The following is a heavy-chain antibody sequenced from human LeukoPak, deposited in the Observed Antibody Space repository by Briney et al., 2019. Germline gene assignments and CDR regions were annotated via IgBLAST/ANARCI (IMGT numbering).Heavy chain of an antibody. V-gene: IGHV3-7*01. CDR1: GFTFSSYW. Sequence: GGSLRLSCAASGFTFSSYWMSWVRQAPGKGLEWVANIKQDGSEKYYVDSVKGRFTISRDNAKNSLYQQMNSLRAEDTAVYYCAGGIAARPIDDYWGQGTLVTVSS. CDR3: AGGIAARPIDDY. J-gene: IGHJ4*02. CDR2: IKQDGSEK. D-gene: IGHD6-6*01.